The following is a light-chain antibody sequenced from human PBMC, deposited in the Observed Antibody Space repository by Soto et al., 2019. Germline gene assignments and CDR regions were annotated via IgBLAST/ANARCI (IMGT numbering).Light chain of an antibody. V-gene: IGKV3-11*01. Sequence: EIVLTQSPATLSLSPGERATLSCRASQTVSSSLAWYQQKPGQAPRLLTYEVSNRATGIPARFSGSGSGADFTLTISSLEPGDFALYYCQQHINWPLTFGGGTKVDIK. J-gene: IGKJ4*01. CDR2: EVS. CDR3: QQHINWPLT. CDR1: QTVSSS.